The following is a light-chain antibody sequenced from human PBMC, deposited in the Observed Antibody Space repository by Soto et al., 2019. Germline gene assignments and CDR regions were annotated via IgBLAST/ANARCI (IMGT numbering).Light chain of an antibody. CDR3: GSYGGSNNYV. J-gene: IGLJ1*01. Sequence: QAALTQPPSAYGSPGQSVTISCTGTSSDVGGYNYVSWYQQHPGKAPKLIISQVTNRPSGVPDRFSGSKSGNTASLTVSGLQAEDEADYYCGSYGGSNNYVFGTWPKV. CDR1: SSDVGGYNY. CDR2: QVT. V-gene: IGLV2-8*01.